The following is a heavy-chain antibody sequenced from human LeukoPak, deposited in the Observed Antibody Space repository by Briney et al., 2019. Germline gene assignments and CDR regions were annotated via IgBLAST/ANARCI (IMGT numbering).Heavy chain of an antibody. CDR1: GYTFTSYA. V-gene: IGHV7-4-1*02. CDR2: INTNTGNP. J-gene: IGHJ3*02. CDR3: ASPYHYGSGSYSGAFDI. Sequence: ASVKVSCKASGYTFTSYAMNWVRQAPGQGLEWMGWINTNTGNPTYAQGFTGRFVFSLDTSVSTAYLQISSLKAEDTAVYYCASPYHYGSGSYSGAFDIWGQGIMVTVSS. D-gene: IGHD3-10*01.